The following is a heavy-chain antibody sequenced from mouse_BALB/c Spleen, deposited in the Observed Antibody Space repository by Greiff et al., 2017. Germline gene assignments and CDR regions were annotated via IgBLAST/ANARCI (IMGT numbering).Heavy chain of an antibody. J-gene: IGHJ2*01. CDR3: AVTTASAWFAY. CDR1: GYAFSSSW. CDR2: IYPGDGDT. D-gene: IGHD1-2*01. V-gene: IGHV1-82*01. Sequence: QVQLQQSGPELVKPGASVKISCKASGYAFSSSWMNWVKQRPGQGLEWIGRIYPGDGDTNYNGKFKGKATLTADKSSSTAYMQLSSLTSVDSAVYFCAVTTASAWFAYWGQGTTLTVSS.